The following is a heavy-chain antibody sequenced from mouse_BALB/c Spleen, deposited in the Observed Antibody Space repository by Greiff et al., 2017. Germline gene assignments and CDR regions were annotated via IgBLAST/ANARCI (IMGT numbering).Heavy chain of an antibody. D-gene: IGHD2-12*01. V-gene: IGHV5-17*02. Sequence: EVKLVEPGGGLVQPGGSRKLSCAASGFTFSSFGMHWVRQAPEKGLEWVAYISSGSSTIYYADTVKGRFTISRDNPKNTLFLQMTSLRSEDTAMYYCARDSPGRGFAYWGQGTLVTVSA. CDR2: ISSGSSTI. J-gene: IGHJ3*01. CDR3: ARDSPGRGFAY. CDR1: GFTFSSFG.